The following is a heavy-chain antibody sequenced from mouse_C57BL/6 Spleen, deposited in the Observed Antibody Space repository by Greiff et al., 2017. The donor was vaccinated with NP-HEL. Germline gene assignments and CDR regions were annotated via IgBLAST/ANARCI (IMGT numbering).Heavy chain of an antibody. CDR3: AIWDLAWFAY. Sequence: QVHVKQPGAELVKPGASVKVSCKASGYTFTSYWMHWVKQRPGQGLEWIGRIHPSDSDTNYNQKFKGKATLTVDKSSSTAYMQLSSLTSEDSAVYYCAIWDLAWFAYWGQGTLVTVSA. D-gene: IGHD4-1*01. CDR1: GYTFTSYW. CDR2: IHPSDSDT. J-gene: IGHJ3*01. V-gene: IGHV1-74*01.